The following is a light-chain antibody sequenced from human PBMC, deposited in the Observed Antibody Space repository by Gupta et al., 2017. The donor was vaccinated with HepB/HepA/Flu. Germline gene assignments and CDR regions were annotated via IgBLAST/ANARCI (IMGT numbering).Light chain of an antibody. Sequence: EIVMTQSPATLSVSPGERATLSCRASQSVNSNLAWYQQKPGQAPRLLLYGASTRASGIPARFSGSESGTDFTLTISSLQSEDFTVYYCQQDNNWPQTFGQGTKVEIK. CDR2: GAS. CDR1: QSVNSN. V-gene: IGKV3-15*01. CDR3: QQDNNWPQT. J-gene: IGKJ1*01.